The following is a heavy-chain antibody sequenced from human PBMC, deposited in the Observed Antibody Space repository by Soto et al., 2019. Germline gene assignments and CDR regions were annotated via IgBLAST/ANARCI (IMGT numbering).Heavy chain of an antibody. D-gene: IGHD2-8*01. CDR3: TAGKLYPSLDFDY. Sequence: GGSLRLSCTASGFTFNDYTLSWVRQAPGKGLEWVGFIRSKAYGGTTEYAASVKGRFTISRDDSKSIAYLQMNSLRTEDTAVYYCTAGKLYPSLDFDYWGQGTLVTVSS. J-gene: IGHJ4*02. V-gene: IGHV3-49*04. CDR2: IRSKAYGGTT. CDR1: GFTFNDYT.